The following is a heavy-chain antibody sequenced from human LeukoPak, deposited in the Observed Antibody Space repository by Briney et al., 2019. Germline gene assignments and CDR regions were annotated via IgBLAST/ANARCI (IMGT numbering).Heavy chain of an antibody. CDR1: GYTFTSYG. CDR3: ARQYYYDSSGYSEGDY. V-gene: IGHV1-18*01. D-gene: IGHD3-22*01. CDR2: ISAYNGNT. Sequence: ASVKVSCKASGYTFTSYGISWVRQAPGQGLEWMGWISAYNGNTNYAQKLQGRVTMTTDTSTSTAYMGLRSLRSDDTAVYYCARQYYYDSSGYSEGDYWGQGTLVTVSS. J-gene: IGHJ4*02.